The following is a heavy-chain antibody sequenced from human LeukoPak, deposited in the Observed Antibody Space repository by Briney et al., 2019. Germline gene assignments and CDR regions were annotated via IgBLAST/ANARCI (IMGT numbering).Heavy chain of an antibody. V-gene: IGHV3-23*01. J-gene: IGHJ4*02. CDR1: GFTFSDYA. Sequence: GGSLRLSCAASGFTFSDYAMTWVRQAPGKGLQWVSLISDSGGSTYYADSVKGRFTVSRDDSKATLYLQMNSLRADDTAVYFCAKRGSSWSYFDYWGQGTLVTVSS. CDR3: AKRGSSWSYFDY. D-gene: IGHD6-13*01. CDR2: ISDSGGST.